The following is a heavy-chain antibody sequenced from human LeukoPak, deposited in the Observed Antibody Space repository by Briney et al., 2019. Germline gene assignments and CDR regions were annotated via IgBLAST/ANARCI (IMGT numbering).Heavy chain of an antibody. V-gene: IGHV4-34*01. CDR1: GGSFSGYY. D-gene: IGHD5-18*01. CDR3: ALRGGTAMVNFDY. CDR2: INHSGST. Sequence: SETLSLTCAVYGGSFSGYYWSWIRQPPGKGLEWIGEINHSGSTNYNPSLKSRVTISVDTSKNQFSLKLSSVTAADTAVYYCALRGGTAMVNFDYWGQGTLVTVS. J-gene: IGHJ4*02.